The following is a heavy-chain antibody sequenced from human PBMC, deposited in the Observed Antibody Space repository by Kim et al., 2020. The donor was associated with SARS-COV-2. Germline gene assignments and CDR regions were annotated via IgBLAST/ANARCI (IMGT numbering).Heavy chain of an antibody. Sequence: TDYAHPVKGRFTISRDNSKNSLDLQRNRLGAEDTAVYYCAKDIVRGSSSDYWGQGTLVTVSS. J-gene: IGHJ4*02. D-gene: IGHD6-6*01. CDR3: AKDIVRGSSSDY. V-gene: IGHV3-23*01. CDR2: T.